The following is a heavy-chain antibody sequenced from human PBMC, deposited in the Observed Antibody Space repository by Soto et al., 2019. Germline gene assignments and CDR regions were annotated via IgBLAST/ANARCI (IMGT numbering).Heavy chain of an antibody. D-gene: IGHD3-3*01. CDR2: INAGNGNT. V-gene: IGHV1-3*01. CDR3: ERDAYYDFWSGYLVY. CDR1: SYTFTSYA. J-gene: IGHJ4*02. Sequence: SVKVSFKASSYTFTSYAMHWVRQAPVQRLEWMGWINAGNGNTKYSQKFQGRVTITRDTSASTAYMDLSSLRSEDTAVYYCERDAYYDFWSGYLVYWGQGTLVTVYS.